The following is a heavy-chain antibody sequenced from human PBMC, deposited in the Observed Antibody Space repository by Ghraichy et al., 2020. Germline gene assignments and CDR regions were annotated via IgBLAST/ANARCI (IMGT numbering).Heavy chain of an antibody. D-gene: IGHD2-2*01. CDR2: ISSTSSI. CDR1: GFNFSNYR. CDR3: ATELVLRYCSSISCFGDYYYDGIDV. J-gene: IGHJ6*04. V-gene: IGHV3-48*02. Sequence: GGSLRLSCAASGFNFSNYRMNWVRQAPGKGLEWVSHISSTSSIYYADSVKGRFTISRDNVKNSLYLQMNSLRDEDTAVYYCATELVLRYCSSISCFGDYYYDGIDVWGKGTTVTVSS.